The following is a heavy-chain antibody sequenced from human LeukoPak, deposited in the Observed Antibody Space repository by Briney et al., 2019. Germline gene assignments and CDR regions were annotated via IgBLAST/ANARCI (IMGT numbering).Heavy chain of an antibody. D-gene: IGHD3-22*01. CDR3: ASGIVEGGYFSGPVEY. J-gene: IGHJ4*02. CDR2: IFGGGTT. Sequence: PGGSLRLSCAASGFTVNSNYMSWVRQAPGKGLEWVSIIFGGGTTFYAYSVKGRFTISRDNSKNTLYLQMTSLRVDDTAVYYCASGIVEGGYFSGPVEYWGQGTLVTVSS. CDR1: GFTVNSNY. V-gene: IGHV3-53*01.